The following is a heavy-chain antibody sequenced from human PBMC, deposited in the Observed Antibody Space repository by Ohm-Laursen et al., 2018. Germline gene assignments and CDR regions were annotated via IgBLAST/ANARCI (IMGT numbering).Heavy chain of an antibody. CDR3: ARGYYDFWSGYSEPTDY. Sequence: VKVSCKASGYTFTGYYMHWVRQAPGQGLEWMGWINPNSGGTNYAQKFQGRVTMTRDTSISTAYMELSRLRSDDTAVYYCARGYYDFWSGYSEPTDYWGQGTLVTVSS. CDR1: GYTFTGYY. J-gene: IGHJ4*02. D-gene: IGHD3-3*01. CDR2: INPNSGGT. V-gene: IGHV1-2*02.